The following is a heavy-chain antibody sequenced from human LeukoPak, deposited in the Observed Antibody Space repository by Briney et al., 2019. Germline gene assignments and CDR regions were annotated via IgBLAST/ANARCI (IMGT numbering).Heavy chain of an antibody. CDR2: ISSSSSTI. CDR1: GFTFSSYS. J-gene: IGHJ3*02. CDR3: ARDGQWPVNLDAFDI. Sequence: PGGSLRLSCAASGFTFSSYSMNWVRQAPGKGLEWVSYISSSSSTIYYADSVKGQFTISRDNAKNSLYLQMNSLRAEDTAVYYCARDGQWPVNLDAFDIWGQGTMVTVSS. V-gene: IGHV3-48*01. D-gene: IGHD6-19*01.